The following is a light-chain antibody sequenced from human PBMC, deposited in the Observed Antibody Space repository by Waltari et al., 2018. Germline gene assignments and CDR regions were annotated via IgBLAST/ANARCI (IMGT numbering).Light chain of an antibody. CDR2: HAS. J-gene: IGKJ1*01. CDR3: QHYNSESRP. Sequence: DIQMTQSPSTLSASVGDRVTITCRASQSISTWLDWYQQKPGKAPNLLIYHASTLESGVPSRFSGSGSGTQFTLTISGLQPDDFATYYCQHYNSESRPFGQGTKVEIK. CDR1: QSISTW. V-gene: IGKV1-5*03.